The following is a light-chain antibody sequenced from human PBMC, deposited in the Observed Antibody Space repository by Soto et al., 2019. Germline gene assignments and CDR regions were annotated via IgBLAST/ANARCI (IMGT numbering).Light chain of an antibody. CDR3: MQSLQSPVS. J-gene: IGKJ3*01. CDR2: LGS. V-gene: IGKV2-28*01. Sequence: DIVMTQSPLSLPVTPGEPASISCKSSQSLLHSNGFNYFDWYLQKPGQSPQLLIYLGSHRASGVPDRCSCGGSGTEFTQKISRVEAEDVGGYYCMQSLQSPVSFGPGTKVDIK. CDR1: QSLLHSNGFNY.